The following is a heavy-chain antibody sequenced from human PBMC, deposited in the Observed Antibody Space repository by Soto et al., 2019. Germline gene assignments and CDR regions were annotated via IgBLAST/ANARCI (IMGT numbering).Heavy chain of an antibody. Sequence: GGSLRLSCAASGFTFSSYWMSWVRQAPGKGLEWVANIKQDGSEKYYVDSVKGRFTISRDNAKNSLYLQMNSLRAEDTAVYYCAREGGSGSYRRWAANDAFDIWGQGTMVTVSS. CDR2: IKQDGSEK. V-gene: IGHV3-7*01. D-gene: IGHD3-10*01. J-gene: IGHJ3*02. CDR1: GFTFSSYW. CDR3: AREGGSGSYRRWAANDAFDI.